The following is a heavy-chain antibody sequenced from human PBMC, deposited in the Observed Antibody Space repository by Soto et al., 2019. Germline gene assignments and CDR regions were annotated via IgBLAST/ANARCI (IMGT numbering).Heavy chain of an antibody. CDR3: AKGSPGWPVGRGAFDP. V-gene: IGHV3-43*01. D-gene: IGHD6-19*01. J-gene: IGHJ5*02. Sequence: GGSLRLSCAASGFTFDDYTMHWVRQAPGKGLEWVSLISWDGGSTYYADSVKGRFTISRDNSKNSLYLQMNSLRTEDTALYYCAKGSPGWPVGRGAFDPWGQGTLVTVSS. CDR1: GFTFDDYT. CDR2: ISWDGGST.